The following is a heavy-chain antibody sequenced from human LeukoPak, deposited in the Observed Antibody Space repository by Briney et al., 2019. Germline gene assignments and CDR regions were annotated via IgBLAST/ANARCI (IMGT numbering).Heavy chain of an antibody. J-gene: IGHJ4*02. D-gene: IGHD1-1*01. CDR3: ARDPFVQLERLFFYLDH. Sequence: GGSLRLSCAASGFTFSSYWMSWVRQAPGKGLEWVANIKQDGSEKYYVDSVKGRFTISRDNAKNSLYLQMNSLRAEDTAIYYCARDPFVQLERLFFYLDHWGQGTLVTVSS. V-gene: IGHV3-7*03. CDR1: GFTFSSYW. CDR2: IKQDGSEK.